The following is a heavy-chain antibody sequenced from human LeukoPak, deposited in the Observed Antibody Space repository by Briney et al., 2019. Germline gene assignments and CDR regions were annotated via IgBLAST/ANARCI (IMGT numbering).Heavy chain of an antibody. CDR3: ARGVRITMVRGVPFGY. D-gene: IGHD3-10*01. CDR2: MNPNSGNT. CDR1: GYTFTSYD. V-gene: IGHV1-8*01. J-gene: IGHJ4*02. Sequence: GASVTVSCKASGYTFTSYDINWVRQAPGQGLEWMGWMNPNSGNTGYAQKFQGRVTMTRNTSISTAYMELSSLRSEDTAVYYCARGVRITMVRGVPFGYWGQGTLVTVSS.